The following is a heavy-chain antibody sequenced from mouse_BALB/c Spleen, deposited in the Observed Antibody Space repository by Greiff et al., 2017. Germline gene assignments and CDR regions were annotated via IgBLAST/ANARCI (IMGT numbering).Heavy chain of an antibody. CDR1: GFSLTSYD. CDR2: IWTGGGT. CDR3: VRGDY. V-gene: IGHV2-9-2*01. J-gene: IGHJ2*01. Sequence: VMLVESGPGLVAPSQSLSITCTVSGFSLTSYDISWIRQPPGKGLEWLGVIWTGGGTNYNSAFMSRLSISKDNSKSQVFLKMNSLQTDDTAIYYCVRGDYWGQGTTLTVSS.